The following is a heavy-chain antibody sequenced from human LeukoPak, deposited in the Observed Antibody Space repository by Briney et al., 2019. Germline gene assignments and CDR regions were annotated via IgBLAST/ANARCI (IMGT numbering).Heavy chain of an antibody. D-gene: IGHD3-3*01. V-gene: IGHV3-30-3*01. J-gene: IGHJ4*02. CDR2: ISYDGSNK. CDR1: GFTFSSYA. CDR3: ARPLLRFLEWYSFDY. Sequence: GGSLRLSCAASGFTFSSYAMHWVRQAPGKGLEWVAVISYDGSNKYYADSVKGRFTISRDNSKNTLYLQMNSLRAEDTAVYYCARPLLRFLEWYSFDYWGQGTLVTVSS.